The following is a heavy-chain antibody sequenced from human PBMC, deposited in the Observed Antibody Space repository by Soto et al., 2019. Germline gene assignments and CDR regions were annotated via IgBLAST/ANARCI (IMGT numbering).Heavy chain of an antibody. CDR2: IYHTVDT. V-gene: IGHV4-38-2*02. CDR3: ARDINSLDL. D-gene: IGHD4-4*01. J-gene: IGHJ5*02. Sequence: ASETLSLTCVVSSYSISSGFFWACIRQPPGKGLQWVGSIYHTVDTHYNPSLGSQVSMSVVTSNNHFSLRLTYLTAADSAVYFCARDINSLDLWSQGILVTV. CDR1: SYSISSGFF.